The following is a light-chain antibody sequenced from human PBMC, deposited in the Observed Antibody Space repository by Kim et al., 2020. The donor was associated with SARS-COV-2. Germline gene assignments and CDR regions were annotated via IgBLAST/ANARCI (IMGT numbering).Light chain of an antibody. Sequence: SYELTQPPSVSVSPGQTASITCSGDKLGDKYASWYQQRPGQSPLLVIYQDVKRPSGIPERFSGSNSGNTATLTISGTQALDEADYYCQACDSSTVVFGGGTQLTVL. CDR2: QDV. V-gene: IGLV3-1*01. J-gene: IGLJ2*01. CDR1: KLGDKY. CDR3: QACDSSTVV.